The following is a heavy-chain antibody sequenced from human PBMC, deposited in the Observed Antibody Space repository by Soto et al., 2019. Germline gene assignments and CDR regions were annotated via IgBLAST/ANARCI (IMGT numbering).Heavy chain of an antibody. J-gene: IGHJ4*02. V-gene: IGHV4-34*01. CDR3: ARGRFNWNYSYYFDY. Sequence: SETLSLTCAVYGGSFSGYYWSWIRQTPGKGLEWIGEINHSGSTNYNPSLKSRVTISVDTSKNQFSLKLSSVTAADTAVYYCARGRFNWNYSYYFDYWGQGTLVTVSS. CDR2: INHSGST. CDR1: GGSFSGYY. D-gene: IGHD1-7*01.